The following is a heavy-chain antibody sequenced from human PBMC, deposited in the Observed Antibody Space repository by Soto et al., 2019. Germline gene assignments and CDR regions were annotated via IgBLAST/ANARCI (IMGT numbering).Heavy chain of an antibody. CDR2: IYYSGST. V-gene: IGHV4-39*01. CDR1: GGSISSSSYY. D-gene: IGHD6-13*01. CDR3: ARHERGYSSSWRDFDY. J-gene: IGHJ4*02. Sequence: SETLSLTCTVSGGSISSSSYYWGWIRQPPGKGLEWIGSIYYSGSTYYNPSLKSRVTISVDTSKNQFSLKLSSVTAADTAVYYCARHERGYSSSWRDFDYWGQGTLVTVSS.